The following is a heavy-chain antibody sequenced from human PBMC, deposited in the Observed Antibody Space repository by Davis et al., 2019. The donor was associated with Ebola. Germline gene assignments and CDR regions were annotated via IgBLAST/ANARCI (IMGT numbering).Heavy chain of an antibody. CDR1: GFTFTSYA. CDR3: ARGVYGAYFDY. V-gene: IGHV4-59*01. J-gene: IGHJ4*02. D-gene: IGHD4-17*01. Sequence: PGGSLRLSCAASGFTFTSYAMSWIRQPPGKGLEWIGYIEHHGRTEYIPSLNNRVTISLDTSKNQFSLKMSSVTAADTAVYYCARGVYGAYFDYWGQGTLVTVSS. CDR2: IEHHGRT.